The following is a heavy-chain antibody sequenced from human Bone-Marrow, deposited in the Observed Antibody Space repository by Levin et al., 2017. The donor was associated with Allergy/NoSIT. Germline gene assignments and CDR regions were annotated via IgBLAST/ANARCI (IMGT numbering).Heavy chain of an antibody. D-gene: IGHD6-13*01. V-gene: IGHV3-7*01. Sequence: GGSLRLSCAASGFTFSSYWMSWVRQAPGKGLEWVANIKQDGSEKYYVDSVKGRFTISRDNAKNSLYLQMNSLRAEDTAVYYCARVPVVGAAADRGWFDPWGQGTLVTVSS. CDR3: ARVPVVGAAADRGWFDP. CDR1: GFTFSSYW. J-gene: IGHJ5*02. CDR2: IKQDGSEK.